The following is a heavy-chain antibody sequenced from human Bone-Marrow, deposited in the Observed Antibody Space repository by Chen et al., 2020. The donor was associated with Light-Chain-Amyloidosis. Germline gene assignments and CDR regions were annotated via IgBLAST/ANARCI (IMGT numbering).Heavy chain of an antibody. Sequence: QLQLQVSGSGLVTSSQTLSLTCAVSGGSITSGSFSWNWIRQPLGKGLEWIGYVYQSGSTYYNPSLNSRVTISVDLSENHFSLTLRSRTAADSAVYYCARGNWNDLAFDVWGQGTLVTVSS. CDR1: GGSITSGSFS. D-gene: IGHD1-1*01. CDR2: VYQSGST. CDR3: ARGNWNDLAFDV. V-gene: IGHV4-30-2*01. J-gene: IGHJ3*01.